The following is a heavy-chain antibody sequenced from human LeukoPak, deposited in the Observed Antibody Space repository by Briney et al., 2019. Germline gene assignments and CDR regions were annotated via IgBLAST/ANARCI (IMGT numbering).Heavy chain of an antibody. V-gene: IGHV4-39*01. CDR2: IYDSGST. CDR3: ARYSYYYDSSGYYNAFDY. J-gene: IGHJ4*02. Sequence: SETLSLTCTVSGGSIRSSYYYWGWIRQPPGKGLEWIGSIYDSGSTYYNPSLKSRVTISVDTSKNQFSLKLNSVTAADTAVYYCARYSYYYDSSGYYNAFDYWGQGTLVTVSS. D-gene: IGHD3-22*01. CDR1: GGSIRSSYYY.